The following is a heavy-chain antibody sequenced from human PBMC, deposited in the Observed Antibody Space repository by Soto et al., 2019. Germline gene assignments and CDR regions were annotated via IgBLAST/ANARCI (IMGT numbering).Heavy chain of an antibody. V-gene: IGHV1-18*01. CDR2: FNTYNGNT. CDR1: GYTFTSYG. D-gene: IGHD3-16*01. CDR3: ARERGGSAHGDY. J-gene: IGHJ4*02. Sequence: QVQLVQSGAEVKKPGASVKVSCKASGYTFTSYGITWVRQAPGQGLEWMGWFNTYNGNTNYAQKLQGRVTMTTDTATSTAYTEMRSLRSLDPPVYYSARERGGSAHGDYWGQGTLVTVSS.